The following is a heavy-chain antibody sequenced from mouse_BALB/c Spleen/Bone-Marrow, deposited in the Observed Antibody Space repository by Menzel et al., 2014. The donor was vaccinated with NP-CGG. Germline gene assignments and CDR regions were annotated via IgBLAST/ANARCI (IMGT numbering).Heavy chain of an antibody. CDR1: GITFXSYG. CDR2: ISGDGFYT. V-gene: IGHV5-6*01. CDR3: TRNGFYYYGSSRYFTMDY. J-gene: IGHJ4*01. D-gene: IGHD1-1*01. Sequence: EVQGVESGGDLVKPGGSLKLSCAASGITFXSYGMPWVRQTPDKRLEWVASISGDGFYTYYSDSVKGRFTISRDNAKDTLYLQMSSLKSEDTAMYYCTRNGFYYYGSSRYFTMDYWGQGTSVTVSS.